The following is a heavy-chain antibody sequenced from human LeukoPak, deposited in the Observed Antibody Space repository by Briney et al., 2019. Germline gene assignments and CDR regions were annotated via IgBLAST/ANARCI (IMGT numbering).Heavy chain of an antibody. CDR3: ARARIVVVTAILGY. J-gene: IGHJ4*02. Sequence: ASVKVSCKASGYTFTGYYMHWGRQAPGQGLEWMGWINPNSGGTNYAQKFQGRVTMTRDTSISTAYMELSRLRSDDTAVYYCARARIVVVTAILGYWGQGTLVTVSS. V-gene: IGHV1-2*02. CDR1: GYTFTGYY. CDR2: INPNSGGT. D-gene: IGHD2-21*02.